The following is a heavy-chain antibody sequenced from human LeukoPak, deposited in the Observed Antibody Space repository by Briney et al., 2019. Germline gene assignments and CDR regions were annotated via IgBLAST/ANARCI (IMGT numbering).Heavy chain of an antibody. J-gene: IGHJ4*02. D-gene: IGHD3-16*01. CDR1: GFSFPFSDHY. V-gene: IGHV3-72*01. CDR2: IRNKANSYTT. CDR3: ARVRHQGYYFDY. Sequence: PGGSLRLSCAASGFSFPFSDHYMDWVRQAPGKGLEWVGRIRNKANSYTTEYAASVKGRFTISRDDSKTSLYLQMNSLKTEDTAVYYCARVRHQGYYFDYWGQGTLVTVSS.